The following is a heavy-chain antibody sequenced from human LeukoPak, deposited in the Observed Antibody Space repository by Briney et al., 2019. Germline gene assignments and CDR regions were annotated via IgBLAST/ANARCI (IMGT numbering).Heavy chain of an antibody. D-gene: IGHD1-26*01. CDR2: IIPIFGTA. CDR1: GGTFSSYA. Sequence: SVKVSCKASGGTFSSYAISWVRQAPGQGLEWMEGIIPIFGTANYAQKFQGRVTITTDESTSTAYMELSSLRSEDTAVYYCASGSGSSPDAFDIWGQGTMVTVSS. CDR3: ASGSGSSPDAFDI. J-gene: IGHJ3*02. V-gene: IGHV1-69*05.